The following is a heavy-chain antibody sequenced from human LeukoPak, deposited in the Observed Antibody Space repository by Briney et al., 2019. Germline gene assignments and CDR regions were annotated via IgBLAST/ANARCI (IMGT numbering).Heavy chain of an antibody. CDR1: GLTFSSCG. V-gene: IGHV3-21*01. J-gene: IGHJ4*02. D-gene: IGHD1-14*01. CDR2: IGPTGTDR. CDR3: ATETIGRHYDY. Sequence: GGSLTLSCAASGLTFSSCGFNWVRQAPGRGLEWVSSIGPTGTDRYYADSVRGRFTISRDNAKNSMYLQMDSLRDEDTAVYYCATETIGRHYDYWGQGTLLTVSS.